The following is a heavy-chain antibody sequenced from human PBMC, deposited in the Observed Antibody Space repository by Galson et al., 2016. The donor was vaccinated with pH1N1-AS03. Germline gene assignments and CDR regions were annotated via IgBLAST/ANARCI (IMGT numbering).Heavy chain of an antibody. J-gene: IGHJ4*02. Sequence: SETLSLTCTVSGGSISSFYWTWIRQPPGKGLQFIGYIYNSGPTNYNPSLKSRVTISRDTTKNQFSLKLSSVTAADTAAYYCARGRWDCGGDCYGLIDYWGQGTLVTVSS. CDR2: IYNSGPT. CDR3: ARGRWDCGGDCYGLIDY. D-gene: IGHD2-21*02. V-gene: IGHV4-59*01. CDR1: GGSISSFY.